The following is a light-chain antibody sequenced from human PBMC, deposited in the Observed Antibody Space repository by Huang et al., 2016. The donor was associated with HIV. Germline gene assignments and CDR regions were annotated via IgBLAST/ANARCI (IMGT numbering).Light chain of an antibody. CDR2: DAS. CDR3: QQYNNWPPWT. J-gene: IGKJ1*01. CDR1: QSVNNK. Sequence: EVVMTQSPVPLSVSPGERATLSCRASQSVNNKLDWFQQKPGQAPRLLIHDASIRATGIPDRFRGSGSGTEFTLTISSLQSEDFAVYYCQQYNNWPPWTFGQGTKVEIK. V-gene: IGKV3-15*01.